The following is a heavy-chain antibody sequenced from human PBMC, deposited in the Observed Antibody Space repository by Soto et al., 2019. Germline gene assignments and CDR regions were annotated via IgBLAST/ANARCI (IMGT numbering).Heavy chain of an antibody. V-gene: IGHV4-59*01. Sequence: PSETLSLTCTVSGGSISSYYWSLIRQPPGKGLEWIGYIYYSGSTNYNPSLKSRVTISVDTSKNQFSLKLSSVTAADTAVYYCARVDLYSSSWAFDYWGQGTLVTVSS. CDR2: IYYSGST. CDR1: GGSISSYY. D-gene: IGHD6-13*01. J-gene: IGHJ4*02. CDR3: ARVDLYSSSWAFDY.